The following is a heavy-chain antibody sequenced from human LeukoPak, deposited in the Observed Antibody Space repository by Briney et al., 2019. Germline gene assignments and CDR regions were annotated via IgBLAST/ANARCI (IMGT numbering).Heavy chain of an antibody. CDR1: GYTFTSYY. D-gene: IGHD2-2*01. V-gene: IGHV1-46*01. J-gene: IGHJ5*02. CDR2: INPSGGST. Sequence: ASVKVSCKASGYTFTSYYMHWVRQAPGQGLEWMGIINPSGGSTSYAQKFQGRVNMTRNMSTSTVNMELSSLRSEDTAVYYCARGTRGGNWFDPWGQGTLVTVSS. CDR3: ARGTRGGNWFDP.